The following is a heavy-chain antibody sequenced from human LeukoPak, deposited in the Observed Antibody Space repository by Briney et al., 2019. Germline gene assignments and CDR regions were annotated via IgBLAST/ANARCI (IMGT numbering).Heavy chain of an antibody. CDR3: ARSRRDYYYYYGMDV. CDR1: GDSVSSNSAA. J-gene: IGHJ6*02. CDR2: TYYRSKWYN. Sequence: SQTLSLTCAISGDSVSSNSAAWDWLRQSPSRGLEWLGRTYYRSKWYNDYALSMKSRITINPDASKNQFSLQLNSVTPEDTAVYYCARSRRDYYYYYGMDVWGQGTTVTVSS. D-gene: IGHD2-2*01. V-gene: IGHV6-1*01.